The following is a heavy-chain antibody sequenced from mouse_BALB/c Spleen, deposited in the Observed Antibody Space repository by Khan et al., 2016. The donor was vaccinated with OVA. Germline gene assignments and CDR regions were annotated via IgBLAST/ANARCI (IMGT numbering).Heavy chain of an antibody. CDR1: GFNIKDYY. J-gene: IGHJ2*01. CDR2: IVPENGNS. CDR3: ARSILLYFDY. D-gene: IGHD2-3*01. V-gene: IGHV14-1*02. Sequence: VQLQQSGAELVRPGALVKLSCKGSGFNIKDYYMQWVKQRPEQGLEWIGWIVPENGNSIYDPKFQGKASITADTSSNTAYLQLSSLTSEDTAVYYCARSILLYFDYWGQGTTLTVSS.